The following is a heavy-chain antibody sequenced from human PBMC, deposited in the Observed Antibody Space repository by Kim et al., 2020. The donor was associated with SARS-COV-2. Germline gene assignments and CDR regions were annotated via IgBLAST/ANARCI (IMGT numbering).Heavy chain of an antibody. Sequence: GGSLRLSCAASGFSFSSCGIHWVRQAPGKGLEWVAVISNDETYKNYADSVKGRFTISRDNSKNTVDLQMNSLRVEDTAVYYCARAREKSFDYWGQGTLVTVSS. CDR1: GFSFSSCG. V-gene: IGHV3-30*03. J-gene: IGHJ4*02. CDR2: ISNDETYK. CDR3: ARAREKSFDY.